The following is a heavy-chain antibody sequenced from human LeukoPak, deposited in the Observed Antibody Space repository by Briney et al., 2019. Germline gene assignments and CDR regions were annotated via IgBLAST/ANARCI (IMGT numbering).Heavy chain of an antibody. V-gene: IGHV4-59*01. D-gene: IGHD3-22*01. CDR1: GGSISSYY. Sequence: SETLSLTCNVSGGSISSYYLSWIRQPPGKGLEWVGYIYYGGRNNYKPYLKSRVPISVDTYKNQFSLKLSSGTAADTAVYYCARNNYYDSSRSFDYWGQGTLVTVSS. CDR3: ARNNYYDSSRSFDY. J-gene: IGHJ4*02. CDR2: IYYGGRN.